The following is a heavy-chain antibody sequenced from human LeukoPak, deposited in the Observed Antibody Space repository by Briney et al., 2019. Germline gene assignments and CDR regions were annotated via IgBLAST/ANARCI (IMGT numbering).Heavy chain of an antibody. D-gene: IGHD2-2*01. V-gene: IGHV3-9*01. J-gene: IGHJ6*02. CDR1: GFTFDDYA. Sequence: TGGSLRLSCAASGFTFDDYAMHWVRQAPGKGLEWVSGISWNSGSIGYADSVKGRFTISRDNAKNSLYLQMNSLRAEDTALYYCAKGYCSSTSYPYYYYGMDVWGQGTTVTVSS. CDR3: AKGYCSSTSYPYYYYGMDV. CDR2: ISWNSGSI.